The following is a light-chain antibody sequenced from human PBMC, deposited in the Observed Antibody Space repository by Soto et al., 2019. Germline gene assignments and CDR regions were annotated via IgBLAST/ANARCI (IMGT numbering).Light chain of an antibody. CDR3: QQYGGSSRT. Sequence: EIVLTQSPGTLSLSPGERATLSCRASQSIRKNLGWYQHKPGQAPRLLTCDASGGAAGVPDRFSGGGSGADFTRSIGGLGPEGFAVYYCQQYGGSSRTFGQGTKVEIK. V-gene: IGKV3-20*01. J-gene: IGKJ1*01. CDR2: DAS. CDR1: QSIRKN.